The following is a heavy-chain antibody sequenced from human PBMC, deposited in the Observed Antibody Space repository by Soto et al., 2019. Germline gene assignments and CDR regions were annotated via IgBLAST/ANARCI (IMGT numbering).Heavy chain of an antibody. J-gene: IGHJ4*02. CDR2: INAGNGNT. CDR3: ARDILFDH. D-gene: IGHD2-15*01. V-gene: IGHV1-3*05. Sequence: QVQLVQSGAEEKKPGASVKVSCKASEYTFTNYALHWVRQAPGQRLEWMGWINAGNGNTKYSQKFQGRVTITRDTCASTAYMDLSSLRSEDTSVYYCARDILFDHWRQGTLVRLL. CDR1: EYTFTNYA.